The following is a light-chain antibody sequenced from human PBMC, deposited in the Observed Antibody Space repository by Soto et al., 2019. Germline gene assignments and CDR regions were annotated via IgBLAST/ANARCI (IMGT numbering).Light chain of an antibody. Sequence: IQVTKSAFTLSGSVGDRVTITCRASQPISSWLAWHQQKAGKAPKLLIYKASTLKSGVPSRFSGSGSGTEFTLTISSLQADDVAPYYCQHYNCHSDPFGQGTKVDIK. CDR1: QPISSW. V-gene: IGKV1-5*03. CDR2: KAS. J-gene: IGKJ1*01. CDR3: QHYNCHSDP.